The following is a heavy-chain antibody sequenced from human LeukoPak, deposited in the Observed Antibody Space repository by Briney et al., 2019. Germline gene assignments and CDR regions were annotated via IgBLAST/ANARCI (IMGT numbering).Heavy chain of an antibody. J-gene: IGHJ6*03. D-gene: IGHD6-13*01. Sequence: GGSLRLSCAASGFTFSSYEMNWVRQAPGKGLEWVSYISSSGSTIYYADSVKGRFTISRDNAKNSLYLQMNSLRAEDTAVYYCAREAAAVDYYYYYYMDVWGKGTTVTISS. V-gene: IGHV3-48*03. CDR1: GFTFSSYE. CDR3: AREAAAVDYYYYYYMDV. CDR2: ISSSGSTI.